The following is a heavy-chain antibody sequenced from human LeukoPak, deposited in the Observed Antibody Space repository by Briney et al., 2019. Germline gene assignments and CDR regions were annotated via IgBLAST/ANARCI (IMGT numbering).Heavy chain of an antibody. J-gene: IGHJ4*02. V-gene: IGHV1-69*04. CDR2: IILILGIA. Sequence: SVKVSCKASGGTFSSYAISWVRQAPGQGLEWMGRIILILGIANYAQKFQGRVTITADKSTSTAYMELSSLRSEDTAVYYCARDNDAGSSGWGSYWGQGTLVTVSS. CDR3: ARDNDAGSSGWGSY. D-gene: IGHD6-19*01. CDR1: GGTFSSYA.